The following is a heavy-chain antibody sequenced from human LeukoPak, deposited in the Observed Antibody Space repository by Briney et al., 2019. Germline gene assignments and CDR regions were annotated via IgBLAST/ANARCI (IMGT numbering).Heavy chain of an antibody. D-gene: IGHD1-26*01. V-gene: IGHV4-39*02. CDR2: IYYSGST. CDR3: ARDHHKVGAPTSYYYGMDV. CDR1: GGSISSSSYY. J-gene: IGHJ6*02. Sequence: PSETLSLTCTVSGGSISSSSYYWGWIRQPPGKGLEWIGSIYYSGSTYYNPSLKSRVTISVDTSKNQFSLKLSSVTAADTAVYYCARDHHKVGAPTSYYYGMDVWGQGTTVTVSS.